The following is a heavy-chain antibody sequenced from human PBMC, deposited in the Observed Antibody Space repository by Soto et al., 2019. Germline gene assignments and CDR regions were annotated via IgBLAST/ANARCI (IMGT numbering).Heavy chain of an antibody. Sequence: ASVKVSCKASGYTFSDYYIHWVRQAPGQGLEWMGWINPNSGGTKYAPKFQGGVTMTRDTSITTAYMELSRLRSGDTAVYYCAREPATEKPEGVDFWGQVTLVTVSS. D-gene: IGHD1-1*01. J-gene: IGHJ4*02. CDR2: INPNSGGT. CDR1: GYTFSDYY. V-gene: IGHV1-2*02. CDR3: AREPATEKPEGVDF.